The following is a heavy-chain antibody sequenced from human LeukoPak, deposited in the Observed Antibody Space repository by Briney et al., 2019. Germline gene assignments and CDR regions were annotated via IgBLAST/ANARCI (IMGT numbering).Heavy chain of an antibody. D-gene: IGHD5-18*01. CDR2: ISASSTTI. CDR3: ARGGIELWSRDY. V-gene: IGHV3-48*04. CDR1: GFTFSSYS. J-gene: IGHJ4*02. Sequence: GGSLRLSCAASGFTFSSYSMNWVRQAPGKGLEWVSYISASSTTIYYIDSVKGRFTISRDNAKNTLYLHMNSLRAEDTAVYYCARGGIELWSRDYWGQGTLVTVSS.